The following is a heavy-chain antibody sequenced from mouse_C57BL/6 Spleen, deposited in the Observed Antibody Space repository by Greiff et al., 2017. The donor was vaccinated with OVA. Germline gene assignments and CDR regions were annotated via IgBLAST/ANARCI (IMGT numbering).Heavy chain of an antibody. Sequence: VQLQQSGAELVRPGASVKVSCTASGFNIKDDYMHWVKQRPEQGLEWIGWIDPENGDTEYASKFQGKATITADTSSNTAYLQLSSLTSEDTAVYYCTIGGYPAWFAYWGQGTLVTVSA. J-gene: IGHJ3*01. CDR2: IDPENGDT. V-gene: IGHV14-4*01. CDR3: TIGGYPAWFAY. CDR1: GFNIKDDY. D-gene: IGHD2-2*01.